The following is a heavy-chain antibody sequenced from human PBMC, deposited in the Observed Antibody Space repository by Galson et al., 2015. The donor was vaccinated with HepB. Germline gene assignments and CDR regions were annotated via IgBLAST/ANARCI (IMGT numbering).Heavy chain of an antibody. V-gene: IGHV1-69*13. Sequence: SVKVSCKASGDTFSSYSISWVRQAPGQGLEWMGGLIPMSGTANYAQKLQGRVTISADESTSTAYMELSSLRSDDTAMYYCARVGLRFLEWSFFEYWGQGTLVTVSS. CDR1: GDTFSSYS. D-gene: IGHD3-3*01. J-gene: IGHJ4*02. CDR2: LIPMSGTA. CDR3: ARVGLRFLEWSFFEY.